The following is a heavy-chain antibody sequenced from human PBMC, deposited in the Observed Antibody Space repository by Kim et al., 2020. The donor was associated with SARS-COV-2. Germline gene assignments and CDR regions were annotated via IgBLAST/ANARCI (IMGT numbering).Heavy chain of an antibody. CDR2: INHSGST. Sequence: SETLSLTCAVYGGSFSGYYWSWIRQPPGKGLEWIGEINHSGSTNYNPSLKSRITISVDTSKNQFSLKLSSVTAADTAVYYCARVKSYYDSSGYYRGFFD. D-gene: IGHD3-22*01. V-gene: IGHV4-34*01. CDR1: GGSFSGYY. J-gene: IGHJ4*01. CDR3: ARVKSYYDSSGYYRGFFD.